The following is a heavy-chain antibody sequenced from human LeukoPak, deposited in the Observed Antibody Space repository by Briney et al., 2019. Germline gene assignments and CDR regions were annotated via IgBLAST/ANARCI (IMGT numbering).Heavy chain of an antibody. Sequence: GGSLRLSCAASGFTFSSYWMSWVRQAPGRGLEWVANVNQDGSDKYYVDSVKGRFTISGDNSKNSLYLQMNSLRAEDTAVYYCARDRHGETGDWCFDLWGRGTLVTVSS. J-gene: IGHJ2*01. CDR2: VNQDGSDK. CDR1: GFTFSSYW. D-gene: IGHD4-17*01. CDR3: ARDRHGETGDWCFDL. V-gene: IGHV3-7*01.